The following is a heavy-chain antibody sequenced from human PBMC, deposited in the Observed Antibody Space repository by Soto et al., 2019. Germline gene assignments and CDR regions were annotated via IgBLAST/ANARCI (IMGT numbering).Heavy chain of an antibody. CDR1: GGSISSYY. Sequence: QVQLQESGPGLVKPSETLSLTCSVSGGSISSYYWSWIRQPPGKGLEWIGYIFYGGRSGSTKYKLPLKNRVTIAIEASKHQLSLTLSSVTAADTAVYSCARTALGWFDPWGPGTLVTVSS. V-gene: IGHV4-59*01. CDR2: IFYGGRSGST. J-gene: IGHJ5*02. CDR3: ARTALGWFDP. D-gene: IGHD2-21*02.